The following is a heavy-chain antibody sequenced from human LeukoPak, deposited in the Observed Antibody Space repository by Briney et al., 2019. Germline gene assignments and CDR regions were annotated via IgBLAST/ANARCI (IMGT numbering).Heavy chain of an antibody. CDR1: GGSISGYY. Sequence: SETLSLTCTVSGGSISGYYWSWIRQPAGKGLEWIGRIYTSGSTNYNPSLKSRVTMSVDTSKNQFSLKLSSVTAADTAVYYCARLLGYCSGGSCLNWFDPWGQGTLVTVSS. D-gene: IGHD2-15*01. J-gene: IGHJ5*02. V-gene: IGHV4-4*07. CDR2: IYTSGST. CDR3: ARLLGYCSGGSCLNWFDP.